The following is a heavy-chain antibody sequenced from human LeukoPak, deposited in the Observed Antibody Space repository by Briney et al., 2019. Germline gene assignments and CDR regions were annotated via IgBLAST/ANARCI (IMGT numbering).Heavy chain of an antibody. CDR2: IYYSGST. CDR3: ARQNYYDSSGDDWFDP. J-gene: IGHJ5*02. V-gene: IGHV4-59*08. Sequence: SETLSLTCTVSGGSTSSYYWSWIRQPPGRGLGWIGYIYYSGSTNYNPSLKSRVTISADTSKNQFSLKLSSVTAADTAVYYCARQNYYDSSGDDWFDPWGQGTLVTVSS. CDR1: GGSTSSYY. D-gene: IGHD3-22*01.